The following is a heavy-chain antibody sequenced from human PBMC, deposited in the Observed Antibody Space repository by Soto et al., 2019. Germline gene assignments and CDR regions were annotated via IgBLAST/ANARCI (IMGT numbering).Heavy chain of an antibody. Sequence: PGGSLRLSCAASGFTFSSYGMHWVRQAPGKGLEWVTLISYDGGNKYYADSVKGRFSISRDNSRNTLYLQMNSLRAEDTAVYYCAREDYYDSSGSVDYWGQGTLVTVSS. CDR2: ISYDGGNK. D-gene: IGHD3-22*01. J-gene: IGHJ4*02. CDR1: GFTFSSYG. V-gene: IGHV3-30*03. CDR3: AREDYYDSSGSVDY.